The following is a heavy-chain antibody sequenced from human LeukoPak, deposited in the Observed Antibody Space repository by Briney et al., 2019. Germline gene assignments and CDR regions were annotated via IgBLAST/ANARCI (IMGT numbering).Heavy chain of an antibody. CDR3: ARGRTVTKGYYFQH. CDR1: GVSFSGYY. D-gene: IGHD4-17*01. Sequence: SETLSLTCAVYGVSFSGYYWSWIRQPPGKGLEWIGEINHSGSTNYNPSLKSRVTISVDTSKNQFSLKPSSVTAADTAVYYCARGRTVTKGYYFQHWGQGTLVTVSS. CDR2: INHSGST. V-gene: IGHV4-34*01. J-gene: IGHJ1*01.